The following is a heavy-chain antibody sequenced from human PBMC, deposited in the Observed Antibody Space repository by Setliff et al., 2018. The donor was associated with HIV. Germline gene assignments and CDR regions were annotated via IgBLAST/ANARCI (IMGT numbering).Heavy chain of an antibody. CDR3: ARDHQWLLRGSYYYYYYMDV. D-gene: IGHD5-12*01. V-gene: IGHV1-3*01. CDR1: GYTLTTYA. Sequence: ASVKVSCKASGYTLTTYAMHWVRQAPGQRLEWMGWINAVNDNTKYSQKFQGRVTITRDTSASTAYMELNSLRSEDTAVYYCARDHQWLLRGSYYYYYYMDVWGKGTTVTVSS. CDR2: INAVNDNT. J-gene: IGHJ6*03.